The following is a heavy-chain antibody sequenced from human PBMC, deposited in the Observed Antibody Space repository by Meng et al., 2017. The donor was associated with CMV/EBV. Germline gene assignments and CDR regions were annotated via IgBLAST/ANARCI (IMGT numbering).Heavy chain of an antibody. Sequence: GESLKISCAASGFTFSSYGMHWVRQAPGKGLEWVAFIRYDGSNKYYADSVKGRFTISRDNSKNTLYLQMNSLRAEDTAVYYCARFVPAAVYWGQGTLVTVSS. D-gene: IGHD2-2*01. V-gene: IGHV3-30*02. CDR1: GFTFSSYG. J-gene: IGHJ4*02. CDR3: ARFVPAAVY. CDR2: IRYDGSNK.